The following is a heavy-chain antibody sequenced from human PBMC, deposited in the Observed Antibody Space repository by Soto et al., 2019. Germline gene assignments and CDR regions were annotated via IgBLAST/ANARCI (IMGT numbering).Heavy chain of an antibody. V-gene: IGHV3-23*01. CDR3: AKRGSGRYFDY. Sequence: EVPLLESGGGLVQPGGSLRLSCAASGFTFSSYALNWVRQAPGKGLEWVSVISGSGGSTYYADSVKGRFTISRDNSKNTLYLQMNSLRAEDTAVYYCAKRGSGRYFDYWGQGTLVTVSS. CDR2: ISGSGGST. D-gene: IGHD3-10*01. CDR1: GFTFSSYA. J-gene: IGHJ4*02.